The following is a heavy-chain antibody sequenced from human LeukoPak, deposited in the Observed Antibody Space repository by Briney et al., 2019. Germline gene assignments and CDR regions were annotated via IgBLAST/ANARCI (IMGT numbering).Heavy chain of an antibody. J-gene: IGHJ4*02. CDR1: GFTFSSYG. CDR3: ARGFYDNSAFYFDY. CDR2: ISSSSSYI. V-gene: IGHV3-21*01. Sequence: PGGSLRLSCAASGFTFSSYGMHWVRQAPGKGLEWVSSISSSSSYIYYADSLKGRFTISRANAKNSLFLQMNSLRAEDTAVYYCARGFYDNSAFYFDYWGLGTLVTVSS. D-gene: IGHD3-22*01.